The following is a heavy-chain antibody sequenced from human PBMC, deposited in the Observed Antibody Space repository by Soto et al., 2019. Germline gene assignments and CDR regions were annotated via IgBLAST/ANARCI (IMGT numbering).Heavy chain of an antibody. CDR3: ARVGGTGTGWCDP. V-gene: IGHV3-48*03. CDR1: GFTFSSYD. J-gene: IGHJ5*02. Sequence: GGSLRLSCAASGFTFSSYDMNWVRQAPGKGLEWVSYISSSGSTIYYADSVKGRFTISRDNSKNSLYLQMNSLRAEDTAVYYCARVGGTGTGWCDPWGQGTLVTVSS. D-gene: IGHD1-7*01. CDR2: ISSSGSTI.